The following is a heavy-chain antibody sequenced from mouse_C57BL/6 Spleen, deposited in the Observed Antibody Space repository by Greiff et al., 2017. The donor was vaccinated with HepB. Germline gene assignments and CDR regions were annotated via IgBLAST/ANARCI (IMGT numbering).Heavy chain of an antibody. CDR3: ARWGIDGRCYYGYFDV. Sequence: QVQLQQPGAELVMPGASVKLSCKASGYTFTSYWMHWVKQRPGQGLEWIGEIDPSDSYTNYNQKFKGKSTLTVDKSSSTAYMQLSSLTSEDSAVYYCARWGIDGRCYYGYFDVWGTGTTVT. CDR1: GYTFTSYW. J-gene: IGHJ1*03. V-gene: IGHV1-69*01. CDR2: IDPSDSYT. D-gene: IGHD1-1*01.